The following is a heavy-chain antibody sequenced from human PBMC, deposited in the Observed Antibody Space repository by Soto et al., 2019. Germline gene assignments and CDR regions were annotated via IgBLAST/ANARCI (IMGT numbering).Heavy chain of an antibody. Sequence: PGESLKISCKGSGYNFANYWIGWVRQMPGKGLEWMGIIYPGDSDTKYSPSFQGQVTISADKSINTAYLQWRSLQASDTAMYYCARRYDNSNPFQHWGRGSLVTVSS. D-gene: IGHD4-4*01. V-gene: IGHV5-51*01. CDR3: ARRYDNSNPFQH. CDR1: GYNFANYW. CDR2: IYPGDSDT. J-gene: IGHJ1*01.